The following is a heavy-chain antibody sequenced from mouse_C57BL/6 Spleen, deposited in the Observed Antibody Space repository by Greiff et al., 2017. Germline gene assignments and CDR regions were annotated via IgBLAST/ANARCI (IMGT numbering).Heavy chain of an antibody. J-gene: IGHJ4*01. CDR2: IYPGDGDT. Sequence: QVQLQQSGPELVKPGASVKISCKASGYAFSSSWMNWVKQRPGKGLEWIGRIYPGDGDTNYNGKFKGKATLTADKSSSTAYMQLSSLTSEDSAVYFCARDYYGSGMDYWGQGTSVTVSS. CDR1: GYAFSSSW. CDR3: ARDYYGSGMDY. D-gene: IGHD1-1*01. V-gene: IGHV1-82*01.